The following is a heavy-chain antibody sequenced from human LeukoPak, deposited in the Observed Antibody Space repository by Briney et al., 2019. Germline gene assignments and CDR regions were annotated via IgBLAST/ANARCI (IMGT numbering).Heavy chain of an antibody. Sequence: GGSLRLSCAASGFTFSSYAMSWVRQAPGKGLEWVSAISGSGGSTYYADSVKGRFTISRDNSKNTLYLQMNSLRAEDTAVYYCAKFGYYYGSGSYGGFVDYWGQGTLVTVSS. CDR2: ISGSGGST. CDR1: GFTFSSYA. V-gene: IGHV3-23*01. J-gene: IGHJ4*02. D-gene: IGHD3-10*01. CDR3: AKFGYYYGSGSYGGFVDY.